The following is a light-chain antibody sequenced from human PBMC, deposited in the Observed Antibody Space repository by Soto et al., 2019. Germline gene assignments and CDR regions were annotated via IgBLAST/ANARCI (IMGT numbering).Light chain of an antibody. CDR3: QQRYNWLT. CDR1: QTVSTY. J-gene: IGKJ4*01. CDR2: GAS. Sequence: IVLTQCPATLSLSPGERATLSCRARQTVSTYLSWYQHKPGQAPRLLIYGASNRATGIPARFSGSGSGTDFTLTISSLEPEDSAVYYCQQRYNWLTFGGGTKVEIK. V-gene: IGKV3-11*01.